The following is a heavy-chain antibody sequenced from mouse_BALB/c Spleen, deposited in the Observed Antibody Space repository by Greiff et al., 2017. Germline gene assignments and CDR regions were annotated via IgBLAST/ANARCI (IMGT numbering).Heavy chain of an antibody. J-gene: IGHJ1*01. CDR2: IDPANGNT. CDR1: GFNIKDTY. CDR3: ACYDYDWYFDV. Sequence: VQLQQSGAELVKPGASVKLSCTASGFNIKDTYMHWVKQRPEQGLEWIGRIDPANGNTKYDPKFQGKATITADTSSNTAYLQLSSLTSEDTAVYYCACYDYDWYFDVWGAGTTVTVSS. D-gene: IGHD2-4*01. V-gene: IGHV14-3*02.